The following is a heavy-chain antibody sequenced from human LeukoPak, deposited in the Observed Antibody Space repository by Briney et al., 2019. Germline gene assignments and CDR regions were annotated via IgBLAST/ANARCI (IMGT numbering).Heavy chain of an antibody. CDR3: AKGLFHIYGDSHSNFDY. CDR2: ISGSGGST. V-gene: IGHV3-23*01. Sequence: GGSLRLSCAASGFIFNNYAMTWVRQARGKGLRWVSLISGSGGSTYYAASVKGRFTISRDNSKNTLYLQMTSLRVEDTAIYYCAKGLFHIYGDSHSNFDYWGQGALVTVSS. D-gene: IGHD4-17*01. J-gene: IGHJ4*02. CDR1: GFIFNNYA.